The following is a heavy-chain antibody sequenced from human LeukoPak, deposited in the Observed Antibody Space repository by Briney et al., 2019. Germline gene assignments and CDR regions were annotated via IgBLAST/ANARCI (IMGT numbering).Heavy chain of an antibody. CDR2: FDPEDGET. D-gene: IGHD3-16*01. V-gene: IGHV1-24*01. Sequence: ASVKVSCKVSGYTVTELSMHWARQAPGKGLEWMGGFDPEDGETIYAQQFQGRVTMTEDTSTDTAYMELSSLRSEDTAVYYCATKRLGLVFDYWGQGTLVTISS. J-gene: IGHJ4*02. CDR3: ATKRLGLVFDY. CDR1: GYTVTELS.